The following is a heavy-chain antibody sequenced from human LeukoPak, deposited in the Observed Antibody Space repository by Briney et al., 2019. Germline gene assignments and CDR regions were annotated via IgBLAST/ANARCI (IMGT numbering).Heavy chain of an antibody. CDR2: IYYSGST. D-gene: IGHD3-3*01. Sequence: SETLSLTCAVYGGSFSGYYWSWIRQPPGKGLEWIGSIYYSGSTYYNPSLKSRVTISVDTSKNQFSLKLSSVTAADTAVYYCARRAIFGVGMLFDYWGQGTLVTVSS. J-gene: IGHJ4*02. CDR3: ARRAIFGVGMLFDY. CDR1: GGSFSGYY. V-gene: IGHV4-34*01.